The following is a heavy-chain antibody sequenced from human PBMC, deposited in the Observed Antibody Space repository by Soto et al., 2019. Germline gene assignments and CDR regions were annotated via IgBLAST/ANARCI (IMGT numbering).Heavy chain of an antibody. D-gene: IGHD3-10*01. Sequence: EVQLVESGGGLVQPGGSLRLSCAASGFTFSSYSMNWVRQAPGKGLEWVSYISSSSSTIYYADSVKGRFTISRDNAKNSLYLQMNSLRAEDTAVYYCAREDPYYWSGSCLDYWGQGTMVTVSS. CDR3: AREDPYYWSGSCLDY. J-gene: IGHJ4*02. V-gene: IGHV3-48*01. CDR2: ISSSSSTI. CDR1: GFTFSSYS.